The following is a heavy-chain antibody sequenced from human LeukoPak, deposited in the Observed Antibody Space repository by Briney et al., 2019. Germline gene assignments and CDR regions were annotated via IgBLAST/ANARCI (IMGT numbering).Heavy chain of an antibody. D-gene: IGHD3-9*01. CDR1: GFTFDDYA. Sequence: GGSLRLSCAASGFTFDDYAMHWVRQAPGKGLEWVSGISWNSGSIGYADSVKGRFTISRDNAKNSLYLQMNSLRAEDTAVYYCAREDLILTGYKIFDYWGQGTLVTVSS. V-gene: IGHV3-9*01. CDR2: ISWNSGSI. CDR3: AREDLILTGYKIFDY. J-gene: IGHJ4*02.